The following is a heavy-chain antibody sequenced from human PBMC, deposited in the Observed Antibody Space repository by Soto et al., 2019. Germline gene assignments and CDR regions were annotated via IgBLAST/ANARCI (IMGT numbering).Heavy chain of an antibody. CDR1: GGSISSGGYY. CDR3: ARVRERGDGYNYAGYYFDY. V-gene: IGHV4-31*03. Sequence: SETLSLTCTVSGGSISSGGYYWSWIRQHPGKGLEWIGYIYYSGSTYYNPSLKSRVTISVDTSKNQFSLKLSSVTAADTAVYYCARVRERGDGYNYAGYYFDYWGQGTLVTVSS. J-gene: IGHJ4*02. D-gene: IGHD1-1*01. CDR2: IYYSGST.